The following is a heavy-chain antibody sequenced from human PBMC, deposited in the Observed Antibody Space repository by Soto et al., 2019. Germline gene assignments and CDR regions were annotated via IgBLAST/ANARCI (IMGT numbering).Heavy chain of an antibody. J-gene: IGHJ4*02. CDR1: GGTFSSYA. CDR3: ARDQGKTYYYDSSGYFDY. Sequence: GASVKVSCKASGGTFSSYAISWVRQAPGQGLEWMGGIIPIFGTANYAQKFQGRVTITADESTSTAYMELSSLRSEDTAVYYCARDQGKTYYYDSSGYFDYWAQGTLVTVSS. D-gene: IGHD3-22*01. V-gene: IGHV1-69*13. CDR2: IIPIFGTA.